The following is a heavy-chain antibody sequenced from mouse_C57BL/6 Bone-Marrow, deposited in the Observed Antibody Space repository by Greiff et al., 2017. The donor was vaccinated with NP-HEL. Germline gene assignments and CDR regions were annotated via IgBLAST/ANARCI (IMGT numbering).Heavy chain of an antibody. D-gene: IGHD6-1*01. J-gene: IGHJ3*01. CDR1: GYAFSSSW. CDR2: IYPGDGDT. Sequence: VKLMESGPELVKPGASVKISCKASGYAFSSSWMNWVKQRPGKGLEWIGRIYPGDGDTNYNGKFKGKATLTADKSSSTAYMQLSSLTSEDSAVYFCARRGQLAYWGQGTLVTVSA. V-gene: IGHV1-82*01. CDR3: ARRGQLAY.